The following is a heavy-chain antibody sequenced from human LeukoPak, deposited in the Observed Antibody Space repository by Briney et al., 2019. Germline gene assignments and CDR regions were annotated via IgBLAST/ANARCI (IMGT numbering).Heavy chain of an antibody. J-gene: IGHJ4*02. V-gene: IGHV1-69*13. CDR2: IIPIFGTA. CDR3: ASGLPTGY. Sequence: SVKVSCKASGYTFTSYGVSWVRQAPGQGLEWMGGIIPIFGTANYAQKFQGRVTITADESTSTAYMELSSLRSEDTAVYYCASGLPTGYWGQGTLVTVSS. CDR1: GYTFTSYG. D-gene: IGHD5-18*01.